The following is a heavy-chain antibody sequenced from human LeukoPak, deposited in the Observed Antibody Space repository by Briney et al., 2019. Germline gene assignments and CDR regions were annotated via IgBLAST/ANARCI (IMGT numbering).Heavy chain of an antibody. D-gene: IGHD2-15*01. J-gene: IGHJ4*02. Sequence: PGRSLRLSCAVSGFTFSSYGMHWVRQAPGKGLEWVAVIWYDGSKKYYADSVKGRFTISRDNSMNTLDLQMNSLRAEDTAVYYCARETPSADAAFDYWGQGTLVTVSS. CDR3: ARETPSADAAFDY. CDR2: IWYDGSKK. CDR1: GFTFSSYG. V-gene: IGHV3-33*01.